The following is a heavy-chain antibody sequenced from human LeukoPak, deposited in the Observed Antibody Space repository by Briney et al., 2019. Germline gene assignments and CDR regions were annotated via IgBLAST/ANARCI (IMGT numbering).Heavy chain of an antibody. Sequence: SQTLSLTCAISGVSVSSTTAAWNWVRQSPSRGLEWLGRTYYTSTSKWDTDYAVSLKSRISVSPDISKNKFSLQLNSVTPEDTAVYYCTRGRRFYYGMDVWGQGTTVTVSS. CDR3: TRGRRFYYGMDV. CDR2: TYYTSTSKWDT. J-gene: IGHJ6*02. D-gene: IGHD3-16*01. V-gene: IGHV6-1*01. CDR1: GVSVSSTTAA.